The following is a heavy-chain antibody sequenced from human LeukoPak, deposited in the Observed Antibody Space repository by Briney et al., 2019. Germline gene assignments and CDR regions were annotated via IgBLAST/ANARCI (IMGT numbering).Heavy chain of an antibody. CDR1: GGSFSGYY. CDR2: INHSGST. D-gene: IGHD1-1*01. Sequence: PSETLSLTCAVYGGSFSGYYWSWIRQPPGKGLEWIGEINHSGSTNYNPSLKSRVTISVDTSKNQFSLKLSSVTAADTAVYYCARLPYADNVYFQHWGQGTLVTVSS. V-gene: IGHV4-34*01. J-gene: IGHJ1*01. CDR3: ARLPYADNVYFQH.